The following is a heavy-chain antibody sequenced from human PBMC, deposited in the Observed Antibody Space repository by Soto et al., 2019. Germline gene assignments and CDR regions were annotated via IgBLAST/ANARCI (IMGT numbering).Heavy chain of an antibody. V-gene: IGHV3-11*01. J-gene: IGHJ6*03. D-gene: IGHD5-12*01. Sequence: QVQLVESGGGVGKPGGSLRLSCAASGFTFSDYYMSWTRQAPGKGLEWVAYISGSSGNIYYADSVKGRFTISRDNAKNSLNRQMNSLRADDTSVSYCARGRYSGYGAYMDVWGNGTTVTVSS. CDR2: ISGSSGNI. CDR3: ARGRYSGYGAYMDV. CDR1: GFTFSDYY.